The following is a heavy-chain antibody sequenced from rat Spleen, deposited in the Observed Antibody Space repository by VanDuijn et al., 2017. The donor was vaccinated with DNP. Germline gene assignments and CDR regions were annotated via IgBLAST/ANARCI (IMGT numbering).Heavy chain of an antibody. J-gene: IGHJ1*01. Sequence: EVQLVESGGGLVQPGRSLKLSCAASGFTFSDYYMAWVRQAPTKGLEWVAYIAYDGGITYYGDSVKGRFTISRDDAKNILYLQMDSLRSEETATYYCARHASFYGYNPYWYSDFWGPGTMVTVSS. V-gene: IGHV5S11*01. CDR3: ARHASFYGYNPYWYSDF. D-gene: IGHD1-7*01. CDR1: GFTFSDYY. CDR2: IAYDGGIT.